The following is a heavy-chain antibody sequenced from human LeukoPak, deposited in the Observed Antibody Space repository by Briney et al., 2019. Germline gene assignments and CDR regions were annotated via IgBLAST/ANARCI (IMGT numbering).Heavy chain of an antibody. D-gene: IGHD3-9*01. CDR1: GGSISSSSYY. Sequence: RPSETLSLTCTVSGGSISSSSYYWGWIRQPPGKGLEWIGSIYYSGSIYYNPSLKRRVTISVDTSKNQFSLKLSSVTAADTAVYYCARMGVTLLLRYFDWLPNYFDYWGQGTLVTVSS. CDR2: IYYSGSI. V-gene: IGHV4-39*01. CDR3: ARMGVTLLLRYFDWLPNYFDY. J-gene: IGHJ4*02.